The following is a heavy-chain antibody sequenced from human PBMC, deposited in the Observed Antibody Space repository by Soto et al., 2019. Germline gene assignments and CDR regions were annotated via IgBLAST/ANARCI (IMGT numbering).Heavy chain of an antibody. CDR2: INTNTGNP. Sequence: SVKVSCKASGYTFTSYAMNCVLQSPLQWLEWMGCINTNTGNPTYAQGFTGRFVFSLDTSVSTAYLQICSLKAEDTAVYYCARGRPRLGSSWAYANWFDPWGQGTLVTVSS. CDR3: ARGRPRLGSSWAYANWFDP. CDR1: GYTFTSYA. V-gene: IGHV7-4-1*01. D-gene: IGHD6-13*01. J-gene: IGHJ5*02.